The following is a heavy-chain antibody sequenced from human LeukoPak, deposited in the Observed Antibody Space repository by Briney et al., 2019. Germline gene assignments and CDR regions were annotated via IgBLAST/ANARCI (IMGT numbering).Heavy chain of an antibody. Sequence: SETLSLTCAVSNYSITSGYFWGWIRQPPGRGLEWIASIYHSGTTYYNPSLRNRVTLFVDTSTNQFSLKMTTLTAADTADYYFARVGVFHDSDGYSVDYWGQGTLVTVS. CDR2: IYHSGTT. CDR1: NYSITSGYF. CDR3: ARVGVFHDSDGYSVDY. V-gene: IGHV4-38-2*01. J-gene: IGHJ4*02. D-gene: IGHD3-22*01.